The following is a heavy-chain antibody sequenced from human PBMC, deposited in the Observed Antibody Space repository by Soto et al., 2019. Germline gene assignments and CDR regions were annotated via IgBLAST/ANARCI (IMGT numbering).Heavy chain of an antibody. D-gene: IGHD1-26*01. CDR1: GLTFNNAW. J-gene: IGHJ4*02. Sequence: GGSLRLSCVASGLTFNNAWMNWVRQAPGKGLEWVGRIRSKSDGGTTEYAAPVKGRFTISRDDSKNMVDLQMSSLKSEDTAIYYRTPYSGAAFEYWGQGALVTVSS. V-gene: IGHV3-15*01. CDR3: TPYSGAAFEY. CDR2: IRSKSDGGTT.